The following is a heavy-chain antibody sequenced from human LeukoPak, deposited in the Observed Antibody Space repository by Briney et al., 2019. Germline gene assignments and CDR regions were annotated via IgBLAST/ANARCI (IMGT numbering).Heavy chain of an antibody. V-gene: IGHV4-34*01. J-gene: IGHJ5*02. Sequence: PSETLSLTCAVYGGSFSGYYWSWIRQPPGKGLEWIGETNHSGSTNYNPSLKSRVTISVDTSKNQFSLKLSSVTAADTAVYYCARGLYTMVRGVIGWFDPWGQGTLVTVSS. CDR2: TNHSGST. CDR1: GGSFSGYY. CDR3: ARGLYTMVRGVIGWFDP. D-gene: IGHD3-10*01.